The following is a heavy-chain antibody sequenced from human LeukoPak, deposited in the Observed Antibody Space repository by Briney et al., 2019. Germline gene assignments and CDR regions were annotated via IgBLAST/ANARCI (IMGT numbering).Heavy chain of an antibody. CDR2: IYPGDSDT. V-gene: IGHV5-51*01. J-gene: IGHJ6*03. Sequence: GESLKISCKGSGYSFTSYWIGWVRQMPGKDLEWMGIIYPGDSDTRYSPSFQGQVTISADKSISTAYLQWSSLKASDTAMYYCARQLFDWPSSYYYMDVWGKGTTVAVSS. D-gene: IGHD3-9*01. CDR3: ARQLFDWPSSYYYMDV. CDR1: GYSFTSYW.